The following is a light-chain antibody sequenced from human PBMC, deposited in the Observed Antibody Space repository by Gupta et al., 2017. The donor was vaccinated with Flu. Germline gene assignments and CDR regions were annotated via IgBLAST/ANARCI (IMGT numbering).Light chain of an antibody. CDR1: QSVGRY. V-gene: IGKV1-39*01. Sequence: DIQMTQSPSSLSASVGDRVTITCRASQSVGRYLHWYQQRPGEPPNLLIYATSTLQSGVPSRFGGGGSGTDFTLTIAGEQPEDAGTYYCQHSYGNPTFGQGTRLEI. J-gene: IGKJ5*01. CDR2: ATS. CDR3: QHSYGNPT.